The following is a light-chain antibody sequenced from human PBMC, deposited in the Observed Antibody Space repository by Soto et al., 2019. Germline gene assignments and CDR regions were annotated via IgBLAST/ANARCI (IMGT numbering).Light chain of an antibody. J-gene: IGKJ4*01. Sequence: EIVLTQSPGTLSLSPGERATLSCRASQSVSRSYLAWYQQKPGQAPRLLIYGASIRATGIPDRFSGSGSGTDFTLTISRLEPEAFAVYYCQQYGSSPLTFGGGTKVEIK. V-gene: IGKV3-20*01. CDR2: GAS. CDR3: QQYGSSPLT. CDR1: QSVSRSY.